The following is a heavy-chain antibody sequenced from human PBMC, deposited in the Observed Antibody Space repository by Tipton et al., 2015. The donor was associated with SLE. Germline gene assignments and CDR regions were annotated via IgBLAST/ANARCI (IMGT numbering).Heavy chain of an antibody. Sequence: TLSLTCKVSGGSINTGGYYWGWIRQPPGKGLEWIGTIYYSGTTYYNPSLKSRVTISVDTSKNQFSLKLRSVTAADTAVYYCVRNDAFDIWGQGTMVTVSS. CDR3: VRNDAFDI. CDR2: IYYSGTT. CDR1: GGSINTGGYY. J-gene: IGHJ3*02. V-gene: IGHV4-39*07.